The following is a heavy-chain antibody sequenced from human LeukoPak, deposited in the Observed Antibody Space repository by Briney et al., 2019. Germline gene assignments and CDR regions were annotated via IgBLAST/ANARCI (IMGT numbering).Heavy chain of an antibody. Sequence: SETLSLTCTVSGGSISSSSYYWGWIRQPPGKGLEWIGSIYYSGSTYYNPSLKSRVTMSVDTSKNQFSLKLSSVTAADTAVYYCARQSVGATLHFDYWGQGTLVTVSS. J-gene: IGHJ4*02. D-gene: IGHD1-26*01. CDR3: ARQSVGATLHFDY. CDR1: GGSISSSSYY. CDR2: IYYSGST. V-gene: IGHV4-39*01.